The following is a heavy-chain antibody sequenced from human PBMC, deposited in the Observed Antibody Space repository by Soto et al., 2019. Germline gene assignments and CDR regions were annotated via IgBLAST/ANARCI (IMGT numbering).Heavy chain of an antibody. V-gene: IGHV3-23*01. D-gene: IGHD6-13*01. CDR1: GFTFSSYA. J-gene: IGHJ4*02. CDR3: AKDQWAAAGNWDFDY. Sequence: GGSLRLSCAASGFTFSSYAMSWVRQAPGKGLEWVSAISGSGGSTYYADSVKGRFTISRDNSKNTLFLQMNSLRAEDTAVYYCAKDQWAAAGNWDFDYWGQGTLVTVSS. CDR2: ISGSGGST.